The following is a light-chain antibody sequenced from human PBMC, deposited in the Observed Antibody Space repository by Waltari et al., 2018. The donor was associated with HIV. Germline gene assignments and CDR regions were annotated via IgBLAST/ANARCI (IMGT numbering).Light chain of an antibody. J-gene: IGLJ2*01. CDR3: SSYTTSSTFVV. CDR2: GVT. CDR1: SSDVGDYNS. V-gene: IGLV2-14*01. Sequence: QSALTQPASVSGSLGQSITISCTGTSSDVGDYNSVSWYQQYPGKAPKLMIYGVTRRPSGVSNRFSGSKSGNTASLTISGLQAEDEAGYYCSSYTTSSTFVVFGGGTKLTVL.